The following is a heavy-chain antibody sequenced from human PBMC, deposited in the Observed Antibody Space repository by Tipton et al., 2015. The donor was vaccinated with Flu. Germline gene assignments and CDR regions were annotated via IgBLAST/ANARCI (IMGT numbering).Heavy chain of an antibody. CDR2: LYGSGTT. V-gene: IGHV4-4*07. J-gene: IGHJ4*02. Sequence: TLSLTCSVFGVSISNYYWSWIRQPAGKGLEWLGRLYGSGTTKYNPSLKSRVTMSIDTSKNQFSLKLTSVTAADTAVYYCVRVGRGSYYFDYWGQGTLVSVSS. CDR3: VRVGRGSYYFDY. D-gene: IGHD3-10*01. CDR1: GVSISNYY.